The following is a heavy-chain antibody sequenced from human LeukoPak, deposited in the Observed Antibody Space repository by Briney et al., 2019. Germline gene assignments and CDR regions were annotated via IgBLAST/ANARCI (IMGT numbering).Heavy chain of an antibody. J-gene: IGHJ4*02. CDR3: ARQIASAGTAGFDF. V-gene: IGHV4-4*07. CDR2: IYSTGST. D-gene: IGHD6-13*01. CDR1: GGSISSYY. Sequence: SETLSLTCTVSGGSISSYYWSWIRRPAGKGLEWIGRIYSTGSTNYSPSLKSRVTMSVDTSKNQFSLRLRSVTAVDTAVYYCARQIASAGTAGFDFWGQGALVTVSS.